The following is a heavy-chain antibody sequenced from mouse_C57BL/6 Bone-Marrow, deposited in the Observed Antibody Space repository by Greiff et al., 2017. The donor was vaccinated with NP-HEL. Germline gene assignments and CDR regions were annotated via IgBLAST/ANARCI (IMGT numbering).Heavy chain of an antibody. J-gene: IGHJ3*01. D-gene: IGHD4-1*01. CDR3: AGTGTVAY. CDR2: IYPRSGNT. V-gene: IGHV1-81*01. Sequence: QVQLKESGAELARPGASVKLSCKASGYTFTSYGISWVKQRTGQGLEWIGEIYPRSGNTYYNEKFKGKATLTADKSSRTAYMELRSLTSEDSAVYFCAGTGTVAYWGQGTLVTVSA. CDR1: GYTFTSYG.